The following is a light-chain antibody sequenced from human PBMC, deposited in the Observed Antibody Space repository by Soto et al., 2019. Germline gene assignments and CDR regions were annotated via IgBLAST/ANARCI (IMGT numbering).Light chain of an antibody. CDR1: QSISSY. J-gene: IGKJ5*01. CDR2: AAS. V-gene: IGKV1-39*01. Sequence: DIQMTQSPSSLSASVGDRVTITCRASQSISSYLNWYQQKPGKAPKLLIYAASSLQSGVPTRISGSGSGTEFTLTISSLQSEDFAVYYCQQYNNWPPITFGQGTRLEIK. CDR3: QQYNNWPPIT.